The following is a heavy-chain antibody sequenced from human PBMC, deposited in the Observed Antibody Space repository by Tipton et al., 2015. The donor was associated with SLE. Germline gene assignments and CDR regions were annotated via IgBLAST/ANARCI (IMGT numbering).Heavy chain of an antibody. V-gene: IGHV4-34*01. D-gene: IGHD2-15*01. J-gene: IGHJ5*01. CDR1: GGSFSGYY. CDR3: ATHRRWSSPLGS. CDR2: INHSGST. Sequence: TLSLTCAVYGGSFSGYYWTWIRQPPGKGLEWIGEINHSGSTNYNPSLKSRVTISVDTSKNQFSLKLSSVTAADTAVYYCATHRRWSSPLGSWGQGTLVTVSS.